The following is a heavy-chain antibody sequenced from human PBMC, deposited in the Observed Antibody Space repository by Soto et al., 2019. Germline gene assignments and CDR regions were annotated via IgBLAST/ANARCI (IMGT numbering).Heavy chain of an antibody. V-gene: IGHV1-69*13. CDR3: ASTVVVVTAIPAYFDY. CDR1: GGTFSSYA. D-gene: IGHD2-21*02. J-gene: IGHJ4*02. Sequence: SVKVSCKASGGTFSSYAISWVRQAPGQGLEWMGGIIPIFGTANYAQKFQGRVTITADESTSTAYMELSSLRSEDTAVYYCASTVVVVTAIPAYFDYWGQGTLVTVSS. CDR2: IIPIFGTA.